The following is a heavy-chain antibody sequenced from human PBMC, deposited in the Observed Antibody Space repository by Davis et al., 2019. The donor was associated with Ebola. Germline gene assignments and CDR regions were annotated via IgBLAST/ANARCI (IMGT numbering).Heavy chain of an antibody. CDR1: GGSFSGYY. D-gene: IGHD2-15*01. V-gene: IGHV4-34*01. Sequence: SETLSLTCAVYGGSFSGYYWSWIRQPPGKGLEWIGEINHSGSTNYNPSLKSRVTISVDTSKNQFSLKLSSVTAADTAVYYCARDRIVVVVAATQAYYYYGMDVWGQGNTVTVSS. J-gene: IGHJ6*02. CDR2: INHSGST. CDR3: ARDRIVVVVAATQAYYYYGMDV.